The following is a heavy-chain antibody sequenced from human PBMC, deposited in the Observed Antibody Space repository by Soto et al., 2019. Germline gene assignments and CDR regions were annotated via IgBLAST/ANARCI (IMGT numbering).Heavy chain of an antibody. Sequence: QVQLVQSGAEVKKPGASVTVSCKASGYTFTTYGVSWVRQAPGQGLEWLGWINGYNGNAKYAENLQGRVSMTTDTSTRPAYMELRSLRPDDTAVYYCARMGDVPYYYYGMDVWGQGTTVTVSS. CDR3: ARMGDVPYYYYGMDV. V-gene: IGHV1-18*01. J-gene: IGHJ6*02. D-gene: IGHD3-16*01. CDR2: INGYNGNA. CDR1: GYTFTTYG.